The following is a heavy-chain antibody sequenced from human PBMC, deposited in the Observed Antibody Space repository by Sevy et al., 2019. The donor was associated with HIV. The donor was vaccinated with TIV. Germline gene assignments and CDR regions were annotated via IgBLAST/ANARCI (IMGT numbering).Heavy chain of an antibody. V-gene: IGHV1-69*13. CDR1: GGTCSSYA. CDR2: IIPIFGTA. Sequence: ASVKVSCKASGGTCSSYAISWVRQAPGQGLEWMGGIIPIFGTANYAQKFQGRVTITADEFTSTAYMELSSLRSEDTDVYYCAKGGDVVDQKFDPWGQGTLVTVSS. CDR3: AKGGDVVDQKFDP. J-gene: IGHJ5*02. D-gene: IGHD2-21*01.